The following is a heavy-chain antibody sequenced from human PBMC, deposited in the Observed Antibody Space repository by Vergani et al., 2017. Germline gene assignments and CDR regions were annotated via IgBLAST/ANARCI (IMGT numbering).Heavy chain of an antibody. CDR1: GGSISSGGYY. Sequence: QVQLQQWGAGLLKPSETLSLTCTVSGGSISSGGYYWSWIRQPPGKGLEWIGYIYYSGSTYYNPSLKSRVTISVDTSKNQFSLKLSSVTAAVTAVYYCAREGNSGWFDPWGQGTLVTVSS. CDR2: IYYSGST. J-gene: IGHJ5*02. V-gene: IGHV4-31*03. CDR3: AREGNSGWFDP. D-gene: IGHD3-10*01.